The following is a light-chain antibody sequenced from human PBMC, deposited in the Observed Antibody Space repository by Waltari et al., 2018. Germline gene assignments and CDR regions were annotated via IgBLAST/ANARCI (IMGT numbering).Light chain of an antibody. CDR3: QMYVRLPVT. J-gene: IGKJ1*01. CDR2: GAS. V-gene: IGKV3-20*01. CDR1: QRVGRS. Sequence: ETVLTQSPGTLSLSPGEGATLSCRASQRVGRSLVWYQQKPGRAPRLLIYGASIRATDIPDRFTGSGSGTDFSLTISRLEPEDSAVYYCQMYVRLPVTFGQGTKVEI.